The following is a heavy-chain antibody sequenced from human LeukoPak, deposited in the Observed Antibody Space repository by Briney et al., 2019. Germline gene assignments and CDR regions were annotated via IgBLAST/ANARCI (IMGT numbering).Heavy chain of an antibody. CDR2: IYHSGST. CDR1: GGSTSSSNW. CDR3: ARDKDSSSWLYYFDY. D-gene: IGHD6-13*01. Sequence: SGTLSLTCAVSGGSTSSSNWWSWVRQPPGKGLEWIGEIYHSGSTNYNPSLKSRVTISVDKSKNQFSLKLSSVTAADTAVYYCARDKDSSSWLYYFDYWGQGTLVTVSS. V-gene: IGHV4-4*02. J-gene: IGHJ4*02.